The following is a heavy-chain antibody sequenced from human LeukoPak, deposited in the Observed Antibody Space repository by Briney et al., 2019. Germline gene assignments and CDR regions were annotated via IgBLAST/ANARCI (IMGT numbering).Heavy chain of an antibody. CDR1: GYTFTGYY. J-gene: IGHJ4*02. CDR2: INPNSGGT. D-gene: IGHD3-9*01. Sequence: ASVKVSCKASGYTFTGYYMHWVRQAPGQGLEWMGWINPNSGGTNYAQKFQGRVTMTRDTSISTAYMELSRLRSDDTAVYYFPADDGIRYFDWLSIDYWGQGTLVTVSS. V-gene: IGHV1-2*02. CDR3: PADDGIRYFDWLSIDY.